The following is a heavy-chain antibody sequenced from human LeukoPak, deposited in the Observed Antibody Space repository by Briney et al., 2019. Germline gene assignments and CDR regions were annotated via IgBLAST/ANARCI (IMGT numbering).Heavy chain of an antibody. Sequence: SETLSLACTASGGSISSSSYYWGWIRQPPGKGVEWIGSIYYSGSTYYNPSLKSRVTISVDTSKNQFSLKLSSVTAADTAVYYCARHPDHTVTTRYAFDIWGQGTMVTVSS. D-gene: IGHD4-17*01. J-gene: IGHJ3*02. CDR1: GGSISSSSYY. V-gene: IGHV4-39*01. CDR3: ARHPDHTVTTRYAFDI. CDR2: IYYSGST.